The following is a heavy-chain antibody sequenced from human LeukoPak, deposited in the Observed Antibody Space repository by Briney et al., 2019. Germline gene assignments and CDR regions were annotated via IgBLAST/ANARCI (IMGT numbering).Heavy chain of an antibody. J-gene: IGHJ4*02. V-gene: IGHV4-59*01. D-gene: IGHD3-22*01. CDR3: AREGNSSGYLDY. CDR1: GGSISSYY. CDR2: IYYSGST. Sequence: SETLSLTCTVSGGSISSYYWSWIRQPSGKGLEWTGYIYYSGSTNYNPSLKSRVTISVDTSKNQFSLKLSSVTAADTAVYYCAREGNSSGYLDYWGQGTLVTVSS.